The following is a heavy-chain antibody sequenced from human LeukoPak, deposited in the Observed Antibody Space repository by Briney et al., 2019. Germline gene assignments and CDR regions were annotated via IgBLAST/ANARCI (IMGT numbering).Heavy chain of an antibody. CDR2: IYPSDSDT. J-gene: IGHJ3*02. Sequence: GEALEISCKGSGYSFTSYWIAWVRQMPGKGLEGMVIIYPSDSDTRYSTSFQGQVTISADKSTTPAYLQWSSLKSSETAMYYCARLLYSSSSSRAFDIWGQGTMVTVSS. V-gene: IGHV5-51*01. D-gene: IGHD6-6*01. CDR1: GYSFTSYW. CDR3: ARLLYSSSSSRAFDI.